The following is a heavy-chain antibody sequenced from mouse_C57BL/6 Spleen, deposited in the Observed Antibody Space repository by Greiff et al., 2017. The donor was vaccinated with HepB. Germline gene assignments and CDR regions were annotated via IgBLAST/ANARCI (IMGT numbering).Heavy chain of an antibody. CDR3: ARDDGYYWYFDV. CDR1: GYTFTSYW. V-gene: IGHV1-53*01. D-gene: IGHD2-3*01. CDR2: INPSNGGT. Sequence: QVQLQQPGTELVKPGASVKLSCKASGYTFTSYWMHWVRQRPGQGLEWIGNINPSNGGTNYNEKFKSKATLTVDKSSSTAYMQLSSLTSEDSAVYYCARDDGYYWYFDVWGTGTTVTVSS. J-gene: IGHJ1*03.